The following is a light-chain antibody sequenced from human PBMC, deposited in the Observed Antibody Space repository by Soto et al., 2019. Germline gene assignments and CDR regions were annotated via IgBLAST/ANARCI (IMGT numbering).Light chain of an antibody. CDR2: DNN. J-gene: IGLJ2*01. CDR1: SSNIGNNY. CDR3: GTWDSSLSAGV. V-gene: IGLV1-51*01. Sequence: QSVLTQPPSVSAAPGQTVTISCSGSSSNIGNNYVSWYQQLPGTAPKLLIYDNNKRPSGIPDRFSGSKSGTSATLGITGLQTEDEGDYYCGTWDSSLSAGVFGGGTKVTVL.